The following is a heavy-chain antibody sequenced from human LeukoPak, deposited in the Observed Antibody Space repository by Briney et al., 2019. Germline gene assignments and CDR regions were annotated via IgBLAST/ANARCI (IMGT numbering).Heavy chain of an antibody. D-gene: IGHD3-16*01. CDR2: IYHSGST. V-gene: IGHV4-38-2*02. CDR1: AYSIRSGYY. Sequence: SETLSLTCSVSAYSIRSGYYWGWVRQPPGKGLEWIGEIYHSGSTNYNPSLKSRVTISVDKSKNQFSLKLSSVTAADTAVYYCAREQGGDWGQGTLVTVSS. J-gene: IGHJ4*02. CDR3: AREQGGD.